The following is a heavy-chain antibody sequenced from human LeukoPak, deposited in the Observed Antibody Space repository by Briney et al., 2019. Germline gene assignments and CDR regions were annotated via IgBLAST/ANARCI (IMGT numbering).Heavy chain of an antibody. CDR3: ARHSWGPYYDFWSGSEDPYNWFDP. Sequence: SETLSLTCAVSGYSISSGYYWGWIRPPPGKGLGWIGSIYHSGSTYYSPSLKSRVTISVDTSKNQFSLKLSSVTAADTAVYYCARHSWGPYYDFWSGSEDPYNWFDPWGQGTLVTVSS. CDR1: GYSISSGYY. CDR2: IYHSGST. V-gene: IGHV4-38-2*01. J-gene: IGHJ5*02. D-gene: IGHD3-3*01.